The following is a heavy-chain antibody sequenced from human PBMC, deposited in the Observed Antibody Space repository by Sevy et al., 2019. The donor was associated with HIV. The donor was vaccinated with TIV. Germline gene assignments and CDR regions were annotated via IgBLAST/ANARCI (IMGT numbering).Heavy chain of an antibody. V-gene: IGHV3-21*01. CDR3: ARDKGYSSTPLLLWF. J-gene: IGHJ3*01. Sequence: GGYLRLSCAASGFTFSSYSMNWVRQAPGKGLEWVSSISSSSYIYYADSVKGRFTISRDNAKNSLYLQMNSLRAEDTAVYYCARDKGYSSTPLLLWFWGQGTMVTVSS. D-gene: IGHD6-13*01. CDR1: GFTFSSYS. CDR2: ISSSSYI.